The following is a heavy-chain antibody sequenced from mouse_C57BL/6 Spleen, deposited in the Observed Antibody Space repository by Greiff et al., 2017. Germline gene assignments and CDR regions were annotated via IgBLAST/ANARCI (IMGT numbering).Heavy chain of an antibody. D-gene: IGHD2-3*01. CDR3: ARWDDGYYYAMDY. J-gene: IGHJ4*01. CDR1: GYTFTSYW. V-gene: IGHV1-55*01. CDR2: IYPGSGST. Sequence: VQLQQPGAELVKPGASVKMSCKASGYTFTSYWITWVKQRPGQGLEWIGDIYPGSGSTNYNEKFKSKATLTVDTSSSTAYMQLSSLTSEDSAVYYCARWDDGYYYAMDYWGQGTSVTVSS.